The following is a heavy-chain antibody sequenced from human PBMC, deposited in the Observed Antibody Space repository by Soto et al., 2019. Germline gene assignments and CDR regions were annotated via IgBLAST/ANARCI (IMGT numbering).Heavy chain of an antibody. V-gene: IGHV3-23*01. CDR1: GFSFTNFA. CDR3: AKDDFTDRGDDYFDY. Sequence: GGSLRLSCAASGFSFTNFAMSWVRQAPGKGLEWVAGIGASGDITWYADSVKGRLSISRDNSKNTLYLQLNSLRFEDTAVYYCAKDDFTDRGDDYFDYWGPGTLVTVSS. J-gene: IGHJ4*02. CDR2: IGASGDIT. D-gene: IGHD2-21*02.